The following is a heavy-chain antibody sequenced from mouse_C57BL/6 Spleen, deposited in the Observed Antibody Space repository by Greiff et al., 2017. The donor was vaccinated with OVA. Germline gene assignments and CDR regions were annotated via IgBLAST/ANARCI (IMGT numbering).Heavy chain of an antibody. CDR3: AREKAQATGAGN. CDR2: IHPNSGST. CDR1: GYTFTSYW. Sequence: QVQLQQPGAELVKPGASVKLSCKASGYTFTSYWMHWVKQRPGQGLEWIGMIHPNSGSTNYNEKFKSKATLTVDKSSSTAYMQLSSLTSEDSAVYYCAREKAQATGAGNWGQGTLVTVSA. J-gene: IGHJ3*01. D-gene: IGHD3-2*02. V-gene: IGHV1-64*01.